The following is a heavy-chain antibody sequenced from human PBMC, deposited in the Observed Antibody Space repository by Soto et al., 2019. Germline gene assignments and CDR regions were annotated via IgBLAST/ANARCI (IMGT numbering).Heavy chain of an antibody. CDR1: GFSLSTSGVG. J-gene: IGHJ4*02. V-gene: IGHV2-5*02. CDR2: IYWDDDK. D-gene: IGHD6-19*01. CDR3: AHSSGWSFYY. Sequence: QITLKESGPTLVKPTQTLTLTCTFSGFSLSTSGVGVGWIRQPPGKALEWLALIYWDDDKRYSPSLKSRLTITKDTSKNQVVHTMTNMDRLASITYYDAHSSGWSFYYWGQGTLVTVSS.